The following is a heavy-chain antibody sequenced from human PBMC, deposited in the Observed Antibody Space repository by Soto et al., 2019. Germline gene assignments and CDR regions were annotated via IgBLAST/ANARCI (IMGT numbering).Heavy chain of an antibody. D-gene: IGHD1-1*01. J-gene: IGHJ4*02. CDR1: GFTFSRHG. CDR3: XXXXXXTDNGFDY. Sequence: QVQLVESGGGVVQPGTSLRLSCAASGFTFSRHGMHWVRQTPGKGLEWLAVILNDASGHWYADSVKGRFTISRDNFENTLYLQXXXXXXXXXXXXXXXXXXXXTDNGFDYWGQGTLVTV. CDR2: ILNDASGH. V-gene: IGHV3-33*01.